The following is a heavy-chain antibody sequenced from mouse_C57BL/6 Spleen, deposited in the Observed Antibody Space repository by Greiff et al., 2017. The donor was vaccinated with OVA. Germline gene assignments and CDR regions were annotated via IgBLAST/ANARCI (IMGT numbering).Heavy chain of an antibody. CDR1: GYTFTSYW. J-gene: IGHJ1*03. D-gene: IGHD2-2*01. Sequence: QVQLQQSGAELVRPGTSVKLSCKASGYTFTSYWMHWVKQRPGQGLEWIGVIDPSDSYTNYNQKFKGKATLTVDTSSSTAYMQLSSLTSEDSAVYYCARVATMVTTEYFDVWGTGTTVTVSS. CDR2: IDPSDSYT. V-gene: IGHV1-59*01. CDR3: ARVATMVTTEYFDV.